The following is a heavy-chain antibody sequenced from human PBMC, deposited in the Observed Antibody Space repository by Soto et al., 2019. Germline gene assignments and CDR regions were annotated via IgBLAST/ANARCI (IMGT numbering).Heavy chain of an antibody. CDR1: GFTIRDYY. D-gene: IGHD3-22*01. CDR3: ARDHYDRSGSDY. V-gene: IGHV3-11*06. CDR2: VSEGSVHT. J-gene: IGHJ1*01. Sequence: QVHLVESGGGLVTPGGSLRLCCAASGFTIRDYYMSWIRQAPGKGLEWISYVSEGSVHTNYADSVKGRFTISRDNAKNSLYLQMNSLRAEDTAVYFCARDHYDRSGSDYWGQGILVTVSS.